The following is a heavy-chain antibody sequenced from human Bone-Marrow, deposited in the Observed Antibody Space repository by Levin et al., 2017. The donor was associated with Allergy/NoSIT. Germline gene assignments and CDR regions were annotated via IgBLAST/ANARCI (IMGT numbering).Heavy chain of an antibody. V-gene: IGHV5-51*01. J-gene: IGHJ4*02. Sequence: KVSCKGYGYSFSSYWIGWVRQTPDKGLEWLGIIFPGDSTIRYSPSFQGHVSLSVDKSINTAYLQWSSLEASDTPIYYCARPASVTYSTGWYGGYWGQGTLVTVSS. D-gene: IGHD6-19*01. CDR2: IFPGDSTI. CDR1: GYSFSSYW. CDR3: ARPASVTYSTGWYGGY.